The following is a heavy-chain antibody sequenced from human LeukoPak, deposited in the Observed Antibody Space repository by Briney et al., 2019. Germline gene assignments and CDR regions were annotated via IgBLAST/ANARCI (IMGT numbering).Heavy chain of an antibody. D-gene: IGHD3-22*01. J-gene: IGHJ4*02. CDR1: GGSISSGDYY. Sequence: SQTLSLXCTASGGSISSGDYYWSWIRQPPGKGLEWIGYIYYSGITYYNPSLKSRVTISVDTSKNQFSLKLSSVTAADTAVYYCAREDDSSGYFDYWGQGTLVTVSS. CDR3: AREDDSSGYFDY. V-gene: IGHV4-30-4*08. CDR2: IYYSGIT.